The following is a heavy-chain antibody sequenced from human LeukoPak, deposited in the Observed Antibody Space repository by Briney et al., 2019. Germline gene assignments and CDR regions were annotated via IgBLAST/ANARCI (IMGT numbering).Heavy chain of an antibody. CDR1: GDSISSLY. Sequence: PSEPLSLTCTVSGDSISSLYWSWIRQPPGKGLEYIGYVHYSGATNYNPSLQSGVFISMDTSKTQYSLRLNSVTTADTAVYYCARSATIAVFRYGMDVWGQGTTVTVSS. V-gene: IGHV4-59*11. CDR3: ARSATIAVFRYGMDV. CDR2: VHYSGAT. D-gene: IGHD5-24*01. J-gene: IGHJ6*02.